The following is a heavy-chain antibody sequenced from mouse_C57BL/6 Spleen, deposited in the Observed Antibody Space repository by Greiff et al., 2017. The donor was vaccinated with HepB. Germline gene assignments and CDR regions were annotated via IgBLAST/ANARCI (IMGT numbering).Heavy chain of an antibody. CDR3: VRGDYSNYDYAMDY. CDR2: IRSKSNNYAT. V-gene: IGHV10-1*01. Sequence: EVHLVESGGGLVQPKGSLKLSCAASGFSFNTYAMNWVRQAPGKGLEWVARIRSKSNNYATYYADSVKDRFTISRDDSESMLYLQMNNLKTEDTAMYYCVRGDYSNYDYAMDYWGQGTSVTVSS. D-gene: IGHD2-5*01. J-gene: IGHJ4*01. CDR1: GFSFNTYA.